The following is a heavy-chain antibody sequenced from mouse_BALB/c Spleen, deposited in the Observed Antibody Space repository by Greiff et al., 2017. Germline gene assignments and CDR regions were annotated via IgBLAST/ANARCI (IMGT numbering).Heavy chain of an antibody. J-gene: IGHJ4*01. CDR2: IWSDGST. V-gene: IGHV2-6-2*01. CDR1: GFSLTSYG. Sequence: QVQLKQSGPDLVAPSQSLSITCTVSGFSLTSYGVHWVRQPPGKGLEWLVVIWSDGSTTYNSALKSRLSISKDNSKSQVFLKMNSLQTDDTAMYYCARQGYDGYLYYAMDYWGQGTSVTVSS. CDR3: ARQGYDGYLYYAMDY. D-gene: IGHD2-3*01.